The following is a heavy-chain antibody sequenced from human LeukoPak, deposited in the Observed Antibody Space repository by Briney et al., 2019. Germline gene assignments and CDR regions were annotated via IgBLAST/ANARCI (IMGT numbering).Heavy chain of an antibody. CDR3: ARDRRGFKGVSFDY. D-gene: IGHD2-8*01. J-gene: IGHJ4*02. CDR1: GFTFSSYS. CDR2: ISSSSSTI. V-gene: IGHV3-48*01. Sequence: PGGSTRLSCAASGFTFSSYSMNWFRQAPGKGLEWVSYISSSSSTIYYADSVKGRFTISRDNAKNSLYLQMNSLRAEDTAVYYCARDRRGFKGVSFDYWGQGTLVTVSS.